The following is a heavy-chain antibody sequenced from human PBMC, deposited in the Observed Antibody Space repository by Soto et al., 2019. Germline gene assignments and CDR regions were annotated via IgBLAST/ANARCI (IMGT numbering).Heavy chain of an antibody. CDR2: ISGYNGNT. D-gene: IGHD6-19*01. CDR3: ARGVRCAVADTDY. CDR1: GYTFTNYG. J-gene: IGHJ4*02. V-gene: IGHV1-18*01. Sequence: QVQLVQSGVEVKKPGASVRVSCKASGYTFTNYGITWVRQAPGQGLEWLGWISGYNGNTNYAQKFQGRVTMTTDTSTGTAYMDLTSLRYDDTAVYYCARGVRCAVADTDYWGQGTLLTVSS.